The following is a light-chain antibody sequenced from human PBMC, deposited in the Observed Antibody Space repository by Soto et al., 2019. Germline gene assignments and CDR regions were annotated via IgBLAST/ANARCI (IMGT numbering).Light chain of an antibody. J-gene: IGLJ1*01. Sequence: QSVLTQPPSASGSPGQSVTISCTGTSSDVGGYNYVSWYQQHPGKAPKLMIYEVSKRPSGVPDRFSGSKSANTASPTVSGLQTEDEADYYCSSYAGNNNLIFGTGTKVTVL. CDR3: SSYAGNNNLI. V-gene: IGLV2-8*01. CDR2: EVS. CDR1: SSDVGGYNY.